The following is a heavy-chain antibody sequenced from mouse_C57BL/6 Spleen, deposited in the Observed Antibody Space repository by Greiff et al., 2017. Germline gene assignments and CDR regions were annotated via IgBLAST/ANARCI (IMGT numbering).Heavy chain of an antibody. CDR2: IWTGGGT. Sequence: QVQLKESGPGLVAPSQSLSITCTVSGFSLTSYAISWVRQPPGKGLEWLGVIWTGGGTNYNSALKSRLSISKDDSKSQVFLKMNRLQTDDTARYYCARENPDYYGSSHWYFDVWGTGTTVTVSA. CDR1: GFSLTSYA. D-gene: IGHD1-1*01. J-gene: IGHJ1*03. CDR3: ARENPDYYGSSHWYFDV. V-gene: IGHV2-9-1*01.